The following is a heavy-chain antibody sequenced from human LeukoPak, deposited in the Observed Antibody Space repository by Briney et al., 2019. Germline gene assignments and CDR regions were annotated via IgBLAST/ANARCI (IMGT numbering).Heavy chain of an antibody. D-gene: IGHD5-18*01. CDR1: GFTFSSYS. J-gene: IGHJ4*02. V-gene: IGHV3-21*01. CDR2: ISSSSSYI. Sequence: PGGSLRLSCAASGFTFSSYSMNWVRQAPGKGLEWVSSISSSSSYIYYADSVKGRFTISRDNAKNSLYLQMNSLRAEDTAVYYCARVGYSYGPGAFDYWGQGTLVTVSS. CDR3: ARVGYSYGPGAFDY.